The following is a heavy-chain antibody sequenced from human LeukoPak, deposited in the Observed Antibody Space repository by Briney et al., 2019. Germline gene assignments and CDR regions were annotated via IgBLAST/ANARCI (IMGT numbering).Heavy chain of an antibody. Sequence: PSETLSLTCTVSGGSINNYYWSWIRQPAGKGLEWIGRISISGSTNYNPSLKSRVTMSVDTSKNQFSLKLSSVTAADTAVYYCARGHYFDSDGNYPDAFDIWGQGTMVTVSS. CDR2: ISISGST. D-gene: IGHD3-22*01. J-gene: IGHJ3*02. CDR1: GGSINNYY. V-gene: IGHV4-4*07. CDR3: ARGHYFDSDGNYPDAFDI.